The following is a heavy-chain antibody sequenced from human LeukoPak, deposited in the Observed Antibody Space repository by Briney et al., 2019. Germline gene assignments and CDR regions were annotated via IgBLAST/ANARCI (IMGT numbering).Heavy chain of an antibody. Sequence: TSQTLSLTCTVSGGSISSGDYYWSWIRQPPGKGLEWIGYIYYSGSTYYNPSPKSRVTISVDTSKNQFSLKLSSVTAADTAVYYCARAQKTYYYDSSGYYVAYWGQGTLVTVSS. CDR1: GGSISSGDYY. J-gene: IGHJ4*02. V-gene: IGHV4-30-4*01. CDR3: ARAQKTYYYDSSGYYVAY. CDR2: IYYSGST. D-gene: IGHD3-22*01.